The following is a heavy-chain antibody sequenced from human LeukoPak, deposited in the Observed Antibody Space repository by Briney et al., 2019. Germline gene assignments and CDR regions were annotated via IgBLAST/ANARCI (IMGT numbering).Heavy chain of an antibody. CDR2: IYHSGST. CDR1: SNX. Sequence: SNXWSWVRQPPGQGLEWIGEIYHSGSTNYNPSLKSRVTISVGKSKNQFSLKLSSVTAADTAVYYCARGGILDYWGQGTLVTVSS. D-gene: IGHD3-16*01. CDR3: ARGGILDY. V-gene: IGHV4-4*02. J-gene: IGHJ4*02.